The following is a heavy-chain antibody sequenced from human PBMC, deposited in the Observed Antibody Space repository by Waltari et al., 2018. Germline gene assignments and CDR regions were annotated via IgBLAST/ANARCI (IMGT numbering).Heavy chain of an antibody. CDR1: GLAFSSYW. CDR3: ASFTTKTH. Sequence: EVQLVESGGGLVQPGGSLSLSCAASGLAFSSYWMSWVRQVPGKGLEWVSLIYSGGSTYYADSVKGRFTISRDNSRNTLYLQMNSLRAEDTAVYYCASFTTKTHWGQGTLVTVSS. V-gene: IGHV3-66*01. J-gene: IGHJ4*02. D-gene: IGHD1-1*01. CDR2: IYSGGST.